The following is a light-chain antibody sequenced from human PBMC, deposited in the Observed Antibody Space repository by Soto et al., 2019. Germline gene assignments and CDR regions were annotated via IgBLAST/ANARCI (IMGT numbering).Light chain of an antibody. CDR3: QQSYSTLYT. CDR1: QSISSY. J-gene: IGKJ2*01. CDR2: AAS. Sequence: DIQMTQSPSSLSASVGDRVTITCRASQSISSYLNWYQQKPGKAPKLLIYAASSLQSGVPSRFSGSGSGTDFTLTISSLQPEDFATYYWQQSYSTLYTFCQGTKLEIK. V-gene: IGKV1-39*01.